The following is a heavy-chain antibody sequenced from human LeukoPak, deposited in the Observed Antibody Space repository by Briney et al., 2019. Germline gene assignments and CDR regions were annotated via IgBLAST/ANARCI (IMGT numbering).Heavy chain of an antibody. CDR1: GYTFTSYG. D-gene: IGHD7-27*01. V-gene: IGHV1-18*01. J-gene: IGHJ3*02. CDR2: ISAYNGNT. CDR3: ARDLGRESTDAFDI. Sequence: ASVKVSCKASGYTFTSYGISWVRQAPGQGLEWMGWISAYNGNTNYAQKLQGRVTMTTDTSTSTAYMELRSLRSDDTAVYYCARDLGRESTDAFDIWGRGTMVTVSS.